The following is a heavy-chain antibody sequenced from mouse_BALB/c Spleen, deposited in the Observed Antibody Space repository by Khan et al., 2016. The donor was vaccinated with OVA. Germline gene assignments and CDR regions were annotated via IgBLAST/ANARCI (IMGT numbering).Heavy chain of an antibody. D-gene: IGHD3-2*02. CDR2: ITYSGRT. V-gene: IGHV3-2*02. CDR3: VRGRAY. CDR1: GYSITSDYA. Sequence: EVQLQESGPGLVKPSQSLSLTCTVTGYSITSDYAWNWIRPFPGSKLEWMGYITYSGRTSYTPSLKSRISITRDTSKNQFFLQLNSLTTEDTATYYCVRGRAYWGQGTLVTVSA. J-gene: IGHJ3*01.